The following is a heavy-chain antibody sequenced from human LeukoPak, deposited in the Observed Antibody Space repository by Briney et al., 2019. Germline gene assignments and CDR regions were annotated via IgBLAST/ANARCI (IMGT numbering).Heavy chain of an antibody. J-gene: IGHJ6*02. CDR2: INSDGSST. Sequence: GGSLRLSYAASGFTFSSYWMHWVRQAPGKGLVWVSRINSDGSSTSYADSVKGRFTISRDNAKNTLYLQMNSLRAEDTAVYYCARVMGATLFRRYYYYGMDVWGQGTTVTVSS. CDR3: ARVMGATLFRRYYYYGMDV. V-gene: IGHV3-74*01. CDR1: GFTFSSYW. D-gene: IGHD1-26*01.